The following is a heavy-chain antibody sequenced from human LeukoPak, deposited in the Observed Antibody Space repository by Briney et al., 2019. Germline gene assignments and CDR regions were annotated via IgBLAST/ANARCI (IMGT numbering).Heavy chain of an antibody. Sequence: GGSLRLSCAASGFTFSSYGMSWVRQAPGKGLEWVGHIKSKTDGGTTDYAAPVKGRFTISRDDSKNTLYLQMNSLKTEDTAVYYCIRYGYNLAEYYQHWGQGTLITVSS. CDR1: GFTFSSYG. CDR2: IKSKTDGGTT. CDR3: IRYGYNLAEYYQH. D-gene: IGHD5-24*01. V-gene: IGHV3-15*01. J-gene: IGHJ1*01.